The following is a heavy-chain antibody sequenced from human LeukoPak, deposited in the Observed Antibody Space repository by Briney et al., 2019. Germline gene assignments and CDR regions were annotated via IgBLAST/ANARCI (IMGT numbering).Heavy chain of an antibody. V-gene: IGHV3-23*01. J-gene: IGHJ4*02. D-gene: IGHD3-10*01. CDR2: ISGSGGST. Sequence: GGSLRLSCAASGFSFSSDAMSWVRQAPGKGLEWVSAISGSGGSTYYADSVKGRFTISRDNSKNTLYLQMNSLRAEDTAVYYCAKESSSMVNLYFDYWGQGTLVTVSS. CDR1: GFSFSSDA. CDR3: AKESSSMVNLYFDY.